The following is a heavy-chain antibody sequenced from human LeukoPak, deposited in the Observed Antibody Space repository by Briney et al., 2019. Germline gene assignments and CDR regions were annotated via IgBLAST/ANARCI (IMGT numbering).Heavy chain of an antibody. D-gene: IGHD3-16*01. V-gene: IGHV1-18*01. Sequence: GAPVEGSFQASGFPFTSYGISWGRPAPGPGPEWMGWINAYNGNTNYAQKLQGRVTMTTDTSTSTAYMELSSLKASDTAMYYCARRVGLRAQINWFDPWGQGTLVTVSS. CDR2: INAYNGNT. CDR1: GFPFTSYG. J-gene: IGHJ5*02. CDR3: ARRVGLRAQINWFDP.